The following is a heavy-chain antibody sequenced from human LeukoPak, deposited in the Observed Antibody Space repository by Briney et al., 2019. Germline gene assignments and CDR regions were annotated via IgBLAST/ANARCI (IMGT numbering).Heavy chain of an antibody. CDR1: GFTFSSYW. V-gene: IGHV3-20*04. CDR3: ARGYYYYMDV. CDR2: INWNGGST. Sequence: SGGSLRLSCAASGFTFSSYWMSWVRQAPGKGLEWVSGINWNGGSTGYADSVKGRFTISRDNAKNSLYLQMNSLRAEDTALYYCARGYYYYMDVWGKGTTVTVSS. J-gene: IGHJ6*03.